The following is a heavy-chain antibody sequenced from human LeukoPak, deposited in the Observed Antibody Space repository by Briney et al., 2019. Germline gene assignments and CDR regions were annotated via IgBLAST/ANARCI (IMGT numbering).Heavy chain of an antibody. D-gene: IGHD4-17*01. CDR1: GGSISSGGYS. J-gene: IGHJ4*02. CDR2: VSYSGST. Sequence: SETLSLTCAVSGGSISSGGYSWTWIRQPPGKGLEWIGYVSYSGSTNYSPSLKSRLTISIDTSKNHFSLKLSSVTAADTAVYYCARSLHRSGDYYIDYWGQGTLVTVSS. CDR3: ARSLHRSGDYYIDY. V-gene: IGHV4-61*03.